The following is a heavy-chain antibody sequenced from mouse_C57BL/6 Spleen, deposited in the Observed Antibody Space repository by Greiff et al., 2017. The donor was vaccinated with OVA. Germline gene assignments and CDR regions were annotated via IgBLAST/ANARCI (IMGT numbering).Heavy chain of an antibody. D-gene: IGHD2-2*01. CDR2: IYPGGGDT. Sequence: VQLQQSGPELVKPGASVKISCKASGYAFSSSWMNWVKQRPGQGLEWIGRIYPGGGDTNYNGKFKGKATLTADKSSSTAYMQLSSLTSEDAAVYFCARLRNYYGYDEDDWGKGTTVTVSS. V-gene: IGHV1-82*01. CDR1: GYAFSSSW. J-gene: IGHJ2*01. CDR3: ARLRNYYGYDEDD.